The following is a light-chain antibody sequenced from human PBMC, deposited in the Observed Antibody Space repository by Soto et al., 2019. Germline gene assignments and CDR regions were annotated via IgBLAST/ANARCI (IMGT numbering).Light chain of an antibody. CDR1: QNIDMT. CDR3: QRYDKWPPRT. V-gene: IGKV3-15*01. Sequence: EIMMTQSPATLSVSPGERATLSCRASQNIDMTLAWYQQKPGQAPRLLIYAASTRATGIPARFSGSGSGTEFTLTISSLQSEDFAVYYCQRYDKWPPRTFGQGTRVEIK. CDR2: AAS. J-gene: IGKJ1*01.